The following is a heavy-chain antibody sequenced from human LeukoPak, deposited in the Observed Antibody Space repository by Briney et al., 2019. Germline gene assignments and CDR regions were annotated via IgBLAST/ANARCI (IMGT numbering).Heavy chain of an antibody. CDR3: ARGSSWSLYYYYYCMDV. J-gene: IGHJ6*03. CDR2: INPNSGGT. D-gene: IGHD6-13*01. V-gene: IGHV1-2*02. CDR1: GYTFTGYY. Sequence: GASVKVSCKASGYTFTGYYMHWVRQAPGQGLEWMGWINPNSGGTNYAQKFQGRVTVTRDTSISTAYMELSRLRSDDTAVYYCARGSSWSLYYYYYCMDVWGKGTTVTVSS.